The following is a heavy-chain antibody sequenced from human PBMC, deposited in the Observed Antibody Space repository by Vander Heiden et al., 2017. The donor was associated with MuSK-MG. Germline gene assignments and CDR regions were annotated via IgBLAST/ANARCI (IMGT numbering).Heavy chain of an antibody. V-gene: IGHV1-69*01. CDR2: IIPIFGTA. Sequence: QVQLVQSGAEVKKPGSSVKVSCKASGGTFSSYAISWVRQAPGQGLEWRGGIIPIFGTANYAQKFQGRVAITADESTSTAYMELSSLRSEDTAVYYCARDPRYDILTGYFNGGRWFDPWGQGTLVTVSS. CDR3: ARDPRYDILTGYFNGGRWFDP. CDR1: GGTFSSYA. J-gene: IGHJ5*02. D-gene: IGHD3-9*01.